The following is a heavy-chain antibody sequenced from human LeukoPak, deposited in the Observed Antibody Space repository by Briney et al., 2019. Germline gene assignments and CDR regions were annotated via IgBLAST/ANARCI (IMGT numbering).Heavy chain of an antibody. CDR2: IYTSGST. V-gene: IGHV4-4*07. CDR1: GGSISSYY. CDR3: AREATRYYYYYMDV. Sequence: PETLSLTCTVSGGSISSYYWSWIRQPAGKGLEWIGRIYTSGSTNYNPSLKSRVTMSVDTSKNQFSLKLSSVTAADTAVYYCAREATRYYYYYMDVWGKGTTVTVSS. J-gene: IGHJ6*03. D-gene: IGHD2-15*01.